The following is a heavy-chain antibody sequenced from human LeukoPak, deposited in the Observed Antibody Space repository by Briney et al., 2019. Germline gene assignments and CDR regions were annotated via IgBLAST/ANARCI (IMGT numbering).Heavy chain of an antibody. V-gene: IGHV1-46*01. CDR1: GYTFTSYY. D-gene: IGHD2-2*01. CDR3: ARGGLHIVVVPAARYNWFDP. CDR2: INPRGGST. Sequence: ASVKVSCKASGYTFTSYYMHWVRQAPGQGLEWMGIINPRGGSTSYAQKFQGRVTMTRDTSTSTVYMELSSLRSEDTAVYYCARGGLHIVVVPAARYNWFDPWGQGTLVTVSS. J-gene: IGHJ5*02.